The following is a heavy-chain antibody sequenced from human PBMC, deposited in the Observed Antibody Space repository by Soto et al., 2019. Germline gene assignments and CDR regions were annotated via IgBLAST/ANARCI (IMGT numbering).Heavy chain of an antibody. CDR2: ISSSSSTI. V-gene: IGHV3-48*02. CDR3: ARDPGYSYGPPDY. J-gene: IGHJ4*02. Sequence: EVQLVESGGGLVQPGGSLRLSCAASGFTFSSYSMNWVRQAPGKGLEWVSYISSSSSTIYYADSVKGRFTISRDNAKHSLYLQMNSLRDADTAVYYCARDPGYSYGPPDYWGQGTLVTVSS. D-gene: IGHD5-18*01. CDR1: GFTFSSYS.